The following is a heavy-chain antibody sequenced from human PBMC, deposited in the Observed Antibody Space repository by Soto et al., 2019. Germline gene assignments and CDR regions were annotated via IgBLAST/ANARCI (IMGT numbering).Heavy chain of an antibody. V-gene: IGHV3-15*01. CDR3: TTEKTYYDILTGYSYGMDV. J-gene: IGHJ6*02. CDR2: IKSKTDGGTT. Sequence: EVQLVESGGGLVKPGGSLRLSCAASGFTFSNAWMSWVRQAPGKGLEWVGRIKSKTDGGTTDYAAPVKGRFTISRDDSKNTLYLQMNSLKTEDTAVYYCTTEKTYYDILTGYSYGMDVWGQGTTVTVSS. D-gene: IGHD3-9*01. CDR1: GFTFSNAW.